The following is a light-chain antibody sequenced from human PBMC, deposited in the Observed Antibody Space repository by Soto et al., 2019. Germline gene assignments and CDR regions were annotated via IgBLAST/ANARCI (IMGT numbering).Light chain of an antibody. J-gene: IGKJ2*01. Sequence: EVVMTQSPATLSVSPGERATLSCRASQSISRNLAWYQQKPGQAPSLLIYGASARATGIPARFSGSGSGTEFTLTISSLQSEDYAVYYCQHYNNWPFTFGQGTNLEIK. CDR2: GAS. V-gene: IGKV3-15*01. CDR3: QHYNNWPFT. CDR1: QSISRN.